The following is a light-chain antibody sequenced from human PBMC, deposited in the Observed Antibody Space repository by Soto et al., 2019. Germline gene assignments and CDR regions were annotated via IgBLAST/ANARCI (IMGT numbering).Light chain of an antibody. CDR3: QQYNSYSKP. V-gene: IGKV1-5*03. CDR1: QSISSW. Sequence: DIQMTQSPSTLSASVGDRVTITCRACQSISSWLAWYQQKPGKAPKLLIYKASSLESGVPSRFSGSGSGTEFTLTISSLQPDDFATYYCQQYNSYSKPFGQGTKVEIK. J-gene: IGKJ1*01. CDR2: KAS.